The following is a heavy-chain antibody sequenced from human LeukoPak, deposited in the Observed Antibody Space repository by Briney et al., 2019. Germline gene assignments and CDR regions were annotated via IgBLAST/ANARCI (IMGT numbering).Heavy chain of an antibody. CDR3: AREAVVTPGFDY. D-gene: IGHD4-23*01. J-gene: IGHJ4*02. V-gene: IGHV1-69*13. Sequence: SVKVSCTASGGTFSSYAISWVRQAPGQGLEWMGGIIPIFGTANYAQKFQGRVTITADESTGTAYMELSSLRSEDTAVYYCAREAVVTPGFDYWGQGTLVTVSS. CDR1: GGTFSSYA. CDR2: IIPIFGTA.